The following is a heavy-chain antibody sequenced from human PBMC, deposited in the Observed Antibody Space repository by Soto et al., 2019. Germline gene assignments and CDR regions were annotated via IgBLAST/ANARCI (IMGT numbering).Heavy chain of an antibody. CDR3: ARVLPMGAWGDYDFDYYYYMDV. CDR1: GYTLTELS. Sequence: GASVKVSCKVSGYTLTELSMHWVRQAPGKGLEWMGGFDPEDGETIYAQKFQGRVTITRDTSASTAYMELSSLRSEDTAVYYCARVLPMGAWGDYDFDYYYYMDVWGKGTTVTVSS. CDR2: FDPEDGET. V-gene: IGHV1-24*01. D-gene: IGHD3-22*01. J-gene: IGHJ6*03.